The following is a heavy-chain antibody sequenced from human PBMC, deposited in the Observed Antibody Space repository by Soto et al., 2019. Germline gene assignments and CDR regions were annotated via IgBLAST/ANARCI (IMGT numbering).Heavy chain of an antibody. V-gene: IGHV5-51*01. CDR3: VRAIETGYSSSYNY. D-gene: IGHD6-13*01. J-gene: IGHJ4*02. CDR1: GYSFTNYW. CDR2: IYPYDSDT. Sequence: GESLKISCKASGYSFTNYWIGWVRQMPGKGLEWMGIIYPYDSDTRYSPSFQGQVTSSADKSINTAYLQWSSLKASDTAMYYCVRAIETGYSSSYNYWGQGTLVTVS.